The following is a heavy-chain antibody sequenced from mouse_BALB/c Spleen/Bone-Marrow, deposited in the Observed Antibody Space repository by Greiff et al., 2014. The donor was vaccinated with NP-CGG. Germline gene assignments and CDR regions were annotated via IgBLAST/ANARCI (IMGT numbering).Heavy chain of an antibody. J-gene: IGHJ3*01. CDR1: GYTFTSYW. D-gene: IGHD2-4*01. Sequence: KASGYTFTSYWMHWVKQRPGQGLEWIGYIYPSTGYTEHNQKFKGKAIMTADKSSSTAYMQLSSLTSEDSAVYYCARDDYAYWGQGTLVTVSA. CDR3: ARDDYAY. V-gene: IGHV1-4*01. CDR2: IYPSTGYT.